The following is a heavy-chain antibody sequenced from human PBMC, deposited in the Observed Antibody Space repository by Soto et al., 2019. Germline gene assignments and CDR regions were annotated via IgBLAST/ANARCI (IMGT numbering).Heavy chain of an antibody. CDR2: IYYSGST. V-gene: IGHV4-31*02. D-gene: IGHD3-9*01. CDR3: ARTRLRYFEFLCVY. Sequence: PLLPNCVRWSVAWGNSVDLGCCWSMKRKHPGKGLEWIGYIYYSGSTYYNPSLKSRVTISVDTSKNQFSLELSSVTAADTAVYYCARTRLRYFEFLCVYWGQGTLVTVSS. CDR1: WGNSVDLGCC. J-gene: IGHJ4*02.